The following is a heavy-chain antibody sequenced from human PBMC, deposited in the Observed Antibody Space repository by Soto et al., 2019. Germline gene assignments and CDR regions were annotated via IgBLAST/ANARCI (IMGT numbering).Heavy chain of an antibody. D-gene: IGHD3-10*01. CDR1: GASITYGAYS. V-gene: IGHV4-30-2*01. CDR3: ARDGGFVAFDY. CDR2: INHLETT. J-gene: IGHJ4*02. Sequence: PSETLSLTCTVSGASITYGAYSWSWIRQTPGKGLEWIGYINHLETTFYNPSFESRLTLSIDRTKNHFSLNLKSMSAADRAVYFCARDGGFVAFDYWGLGILVTVSS.